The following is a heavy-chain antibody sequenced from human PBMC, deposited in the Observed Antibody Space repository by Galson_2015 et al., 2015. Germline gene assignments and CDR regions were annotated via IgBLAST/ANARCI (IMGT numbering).Heavy chain of an antibody. V-gene: IGHV3-15*01. CDR1: GFTFSNAW. Sequence: SLRLSCAASGFTFSNAWMGWVRQAPGKGLEWVGRIKSKTDGGTTDYAAPVKGRLTISRDDSKNTLYLQMNSLKTEDTAVYYCTTDSPTVGYYYGMDVWGQGTTVTVSS. CDR2: IKSKTDGGTT. CDR3: TTDSPTVGYYYGMDV. J-gene: IGHJ6*02. D-gene: IGHD4-23*01.